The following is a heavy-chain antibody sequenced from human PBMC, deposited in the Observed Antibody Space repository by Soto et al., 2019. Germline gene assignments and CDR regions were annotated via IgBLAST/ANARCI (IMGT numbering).Heavy chain of an antibody. Sequence: PSETLSLTCTVSGGSTNSGDYYWSWIRQPPGKGLEWIGYIYYSGSTYYNPSLKSRVTISVDTSKNQFSLKLSSVTAADTAVYYCARYGYYYGMDVWGQGTTVTVSS. CDR2: IYYSGST. J-gene: IGHJ6*02. V-gene: IGHV4-30-4*01. D-gene: IGHD2-8*01. CDR3: ARYGYYYGMDV. CDR1: GGSTNSGDYY.